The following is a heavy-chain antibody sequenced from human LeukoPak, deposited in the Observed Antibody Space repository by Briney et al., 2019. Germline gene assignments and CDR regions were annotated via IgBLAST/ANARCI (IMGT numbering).Heavy chain of an antibody. CDR1: GGTFSSYA. J-gene: IGHJ3*02. D-gene: IGHD6-13*01. CDR2: IIPIFGTA. V-gene: IGHV1-69*13. CDR3: AREPIGYGSRHAFDI. Sequence: ASVKVSCKASGGTFSSYAISWVRQAPGQGLEWMGGIIPIFGTANYALKFQGRVTITADESTSTAYMELSSLRSEDTAVYYCAREPIGYGSRHAFDIWGQGTMVTVSS.